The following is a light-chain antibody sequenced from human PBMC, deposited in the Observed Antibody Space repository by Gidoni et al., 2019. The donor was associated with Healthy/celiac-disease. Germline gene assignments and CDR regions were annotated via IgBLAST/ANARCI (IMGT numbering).Light chain of an antibody. J-gene: IGKJ2*03. CDR1: QSVSSSY. CDR3: KQYGSSPGS. CDR2: GAS. V-gene: IGKV3-20*01. Sequence: ELGLTQSPGTLSLSPGESATLACSASQSVSSSYLAWYQQKPGQAPRLLIYGASSRPTGIPDRFSGSGSGTDFTLTISRLEPEDFAVYYCKQYGSSPGSFGQGTKLEIK.